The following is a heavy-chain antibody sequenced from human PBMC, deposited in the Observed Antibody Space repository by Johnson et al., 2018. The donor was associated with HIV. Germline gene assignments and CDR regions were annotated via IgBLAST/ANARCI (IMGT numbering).Heavy chain of an antibody. V-gene: IGHV3-33*01. Sequence: QVQLVESGGGVVQPGKSLRLSCAASGFTFSSYGMHWVRQAPGKGLQWVAAIWYDGNNKYYADSVKGRFTVSRDNSKNTLYLQMKTLRAEDTAIYYCAREKEMTRLGAFDVWGQGTVVTVSS. J-gene: IGHJ3*01. CDR1: GFTFSSYG. CDR2: IWYDGNNK. CDR3: AREKEMTRLGAFDV. D-gene: IGHD3-16*01.